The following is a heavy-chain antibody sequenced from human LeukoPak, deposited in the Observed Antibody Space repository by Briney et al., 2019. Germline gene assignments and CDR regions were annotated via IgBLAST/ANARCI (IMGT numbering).Heavy chain of an antibody. CDR3: AKVGGSFCTSLSCFGLDV. CDR1: GVIFSEFG. V-gene: IGHV3-30*02. J-gene: IGHJ6*04. D-gene: IGHD2-2*01. CDR2: IRYDGGDQ. Sequence: PGGSLRLSCTASGVIFSEFGMHWVRQAPGKGLEWGTFIRYDGGDQYYAESVKGRFTISRDKSENTVYLHMNSLRPEDTAVYYCAKVGGSFCTSLSCFGLDVWGKGTTVTVSP.